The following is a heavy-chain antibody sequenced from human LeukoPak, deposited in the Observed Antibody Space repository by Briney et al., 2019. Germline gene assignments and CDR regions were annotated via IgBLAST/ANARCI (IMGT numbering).Heavy chain of an antibody. CDR2: IIPIFGTA. CDR3: ARSRYGDYPRENYFDY. J-gene: IGHJ4*02. D-gene: IGHD4-17*01. CDR1: GGTFSSYA. V-gene: IGHV1-69*01. Sequence: SVPISCKTSGGTFSSYAISWVRQAPGQGLEWIGGIIPIFGTANYAQKFQGRVTITADESTSTAYMELSSLRSEDTAVYYCARSRYGDYPRENYFDYWGQGTLVTVSS.